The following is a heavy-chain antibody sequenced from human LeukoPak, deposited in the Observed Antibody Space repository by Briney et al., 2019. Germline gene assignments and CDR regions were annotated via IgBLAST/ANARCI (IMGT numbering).Heavy chain of an antibody. J-gene: IGHJ5*02. Sequence: GASVKVSCKASGYTFTSYDINWVRQATGQGLEWMGWMNPNSGNTGCAQKFQGRVTMTRNTSISTAYMELSSLRSEDTAVYYCARVPYYYDSSGYYPPSNWFDPWGQGTLVTVSS. D-gene: IGHD3-22*01. CDR3: ARVPYYYDSSGYYPPSNWFDP. V-gene: IGHV1-8*01. CDR2: MNPNSGNT. CDR1: GYTFTSYD.